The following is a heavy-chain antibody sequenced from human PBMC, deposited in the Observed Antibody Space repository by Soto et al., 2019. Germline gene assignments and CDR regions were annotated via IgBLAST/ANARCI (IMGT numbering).Heavy chain of an antibody. D-gene: IGHD4-4*01. CDR2: IYYSGST. Sequence: PSETLSLTCTVSGGSISRSSSSWGWIRQPPGKGLEWIGSIYYSGSTYYNPSLKSRVTISVDTSKNQFSLKLSSVTAADTAVYYCASQIDYSNYFSMDFDYWGQGTLVTVSS. J-gene: IGHJ4*02. V-gene: IGHV4-39*01. CDR1: GGSISRSSSS. CDR3: ASQIDYSNYFSMDFDY.